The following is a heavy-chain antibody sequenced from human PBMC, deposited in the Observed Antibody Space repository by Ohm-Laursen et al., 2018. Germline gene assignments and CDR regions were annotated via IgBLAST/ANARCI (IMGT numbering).Heavy chain of an antibody. CDR3: ARDWGVITRWFDP. CDR2: INPSGGST. J-gene: IGHJ5*02. V-gene: IGHV1-46*01. D-gene: IGHD3-10*01. Sequence: GSSVKVSCKASGYTFTSYYMHWVRQAPGQGLEWMGIINPSGGSTSYAQKFQGRVTMTRDTSTSTVYMELSSLRSEDTAVYYCARDWGVITRWFDPWGQGTLVTVSS. CDR1: GYTFTSYY.